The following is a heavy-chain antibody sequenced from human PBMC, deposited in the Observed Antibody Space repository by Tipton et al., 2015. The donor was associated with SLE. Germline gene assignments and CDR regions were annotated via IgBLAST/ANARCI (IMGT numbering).Heavy chain of an antibody. J-gene: IGHJ4*02. Sequence: TLSLTCTVSGGSISSHYWSWIRQPPGKGLEWIGYIYYSGSTNYNPSPKSRVTISVDTSKNQVSLKLSSVTAADTAVYYCARGGPDSSGDDYWGQGTLVTVSS. CDR1: GGSISSHY. V-gene: IGHV4-59*11. CDR2: IYYSGST. CDR3: ARGGPDSSGDDY. D-gene: IGHD3-22*01.